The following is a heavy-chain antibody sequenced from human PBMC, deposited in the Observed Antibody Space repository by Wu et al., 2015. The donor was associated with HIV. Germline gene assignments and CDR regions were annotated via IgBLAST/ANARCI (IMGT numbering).Heavy chain of an antibody. CDR3: AGDIVATIGLNWFDP. J-gene: IGHJ5*02. D-gene: IGHD5-12*01. V-gene: IGHV1-69*13. CDR2: IIPIFGTA. CDR1: GGTFSSYA. Sequence: QVQLVQSGAEVKKPGSSVKVSCKASGGTFSSYAISWVRQAPGQGLEWMGRIIPIFGTANYAQKFQGRVTITADESTSTAYMELSSLRSEDTAVYYCAGDIVATIGLNWFDPVGPGNPWSPSPQ.